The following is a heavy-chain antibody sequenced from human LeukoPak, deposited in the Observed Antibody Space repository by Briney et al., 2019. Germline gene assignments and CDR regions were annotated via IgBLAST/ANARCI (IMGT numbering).Heavy chain of an antibody. V-gene: IGHV1-2*02. CDR2: INPNSGGT. D-gene: IGHD3-10*01. J-gene: IGHJ6*03. Sequence: GASVKVSCKASGYTFTDYYINWVRQAPGQGLEWMGWINPNSGGTNYAQKFQGRVTMTRDTSISTAYMELSRLRSDDTAVYYCARGPRALPSGSYYYYYMDVWGKGSTVTVSS. CDR1: GYTFTDYY. CDR3: ARGPRALPSGSYYYYYMDV.